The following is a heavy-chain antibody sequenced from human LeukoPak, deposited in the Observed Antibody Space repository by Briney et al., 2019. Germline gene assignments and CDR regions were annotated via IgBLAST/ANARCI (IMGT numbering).Heavy chain of an antibody. CDR2: ISSSSSYI. CDR1: GFTFSSYS. J-gene: IGHJ5*02. D-gene: IGHD1-1*01. Sequence: GGSLRLSCAASGFTFSSYSMNWVRQAPGKGLEWVSSISSSSSYIYYADSVKGRFTISRDNAKNSLYLQMNSLRAEDTAVYYCARLGLEVGGPNWFDPWGQGTLVTVSS. V-gene: IGHV3-21*01. CDR3: ARLGLEVGGPNWFDP.